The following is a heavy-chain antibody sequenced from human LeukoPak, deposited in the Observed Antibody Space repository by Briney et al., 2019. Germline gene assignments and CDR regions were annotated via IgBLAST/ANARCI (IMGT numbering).Heavy chain of an antibody. D-gene: IGHD2-15*01. CDR3: ARGYCSGGSCYSYYYYNYMDV. J-gene: IGHJ6*03. Sequence: SETLSLTCTVSGGSISSSSYYWGWIRQPPGKGLEWIGSIHYSGSTNYSPSLKSRVTISVDTSKNQFSLKLSSVTAADTAVYYCARGYCSGGSCYSYYYYNYMDVWGKGTTVTVSS. CDR2: IHYSGST. CDR1: GGSISSSSYY. V-gene: IGHV4-39*07.